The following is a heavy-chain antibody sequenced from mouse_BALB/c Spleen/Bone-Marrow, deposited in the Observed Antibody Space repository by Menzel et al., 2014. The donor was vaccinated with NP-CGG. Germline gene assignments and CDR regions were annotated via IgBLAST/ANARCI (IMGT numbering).Heavy chain of an antibody. V-gene: IGHV1S45*01. Sequence: DVKLQESGAGLVRPGASVKISCKAFGHTFTNHHINWVKQRPGQGLVWIGYINPYNDYTSYNQKFKGKATLTVDKSSSTAYMELSSLTSEDSAVYYCARSASYYFDYWGQGTTLTVSS. CDR2: INPYNDYT. J-gene: IGHJ2*01. CDR3: ARSASYYFDY. CDR1: GHTFTNHH.